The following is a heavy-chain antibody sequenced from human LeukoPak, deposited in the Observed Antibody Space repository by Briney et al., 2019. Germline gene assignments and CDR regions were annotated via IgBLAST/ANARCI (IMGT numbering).Heavy chain of an antibody. CDR2: IYYSGTT. J-gene: IGHJ4*02. Sequence: SETLSLTCTVSGDSISRYYWSWIRLSPGKGLDWIAYIYYSGTTNYNPSLKSRVTISIDTSKSQFSLKLSSVTAADTAVYYCASGGGWNDKFNSWGQGTLVTVSS. V-gene: IGHV4-59*01. D-gene: IGHD1-1*01. CDR1: GDSISRYY. CDR3: ASGGGWNDKFNS.